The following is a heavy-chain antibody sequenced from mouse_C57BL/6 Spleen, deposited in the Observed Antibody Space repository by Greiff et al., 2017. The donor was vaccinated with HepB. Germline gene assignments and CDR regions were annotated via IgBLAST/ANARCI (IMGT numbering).Heavy chain of an antibody. CDR1: GYTFTDYY. V-gene: IGHV1-76*01. CDR3: ARSHDDYAGYFAY. CDR2: MYPGSGNT. D-gene: IGHD2-4*01. Sequence: VQLQQSGAELVRPGASVKLSCKASGYTFTDYYINWVKQRPGQGLEWIARMYPGSGNTYYNEKFKGKATLTAEKSSSTAYRQLSSLTSADSAVYFSARSHDDYAGYFAYWGQGTTLTVSS. J-gene: IGHJ2*01.